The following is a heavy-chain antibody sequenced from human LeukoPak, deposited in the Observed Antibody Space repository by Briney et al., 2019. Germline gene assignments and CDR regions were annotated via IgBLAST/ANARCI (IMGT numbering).Heavy chain of an antibody. CDR2: MSSNDGST. Sequence: GGSLRLSCAASGFIFANFAMSWVRQAPGKGLEWVSGMSSNDGSTYYADSVKGRFTISRDNSKNTLYLQMNSLRVEDTAVYNCAKGSGYKYGYLGYWGQGILVTVSS. D-gene: IGHD5-18*01. J-gene: IGHJ4*02. V-gene: IGHV3-23*01. CDR1: GFIFANFA. CDR3: AKGSGYKYGYLGY.